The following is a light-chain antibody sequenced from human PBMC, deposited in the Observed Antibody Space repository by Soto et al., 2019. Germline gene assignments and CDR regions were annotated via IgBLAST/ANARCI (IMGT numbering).Light chain of an antibody. CDR1: QSVSSN. CDR2: GAS. CDR3: HHYNNWPPYT. V-gene: IGKV3-15*01. Sequence: EIVMTQSPATLSLSPGERATLSCRASQSVSSNLAWYQQKPGQAPRLLIYGASTRATGIPARFSGGGSGTEFTLTISSLQDEDFAVYYCHHYNNWPPYTFGQGTKLEIK. J-gene: IGKJ2*01.